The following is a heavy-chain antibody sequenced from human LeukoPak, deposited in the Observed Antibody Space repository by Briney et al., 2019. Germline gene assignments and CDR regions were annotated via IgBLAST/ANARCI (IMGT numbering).Heavy chain of an antibody. J-gene: IGHJ6*02. Sequence: ASVKVSCKASGYTFTSYDINWVRQATGQGLEWMGWMNPNSGNTGYAQKFQGRVTMTRNTSISTAYMERSSLRSEDTAVYYCARGMTGYYGFYYYGMDVWGQGTTVTVSS. V-gene: IGHV1-8*01. CDR2: MNPNSGNT. D-gene: IGHD3-10*01. CDR1: GYTFTSYD. CDR3: ARGMTGYYGFYYYGMDV.